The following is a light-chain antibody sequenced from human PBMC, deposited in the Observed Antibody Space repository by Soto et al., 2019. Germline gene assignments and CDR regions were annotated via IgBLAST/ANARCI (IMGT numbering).Light chain of an antibody. CDR2: GND. CDR1: SSNIGSNS. V-gene: IGLV1-44*01. Sequence: QSVLTQPTSASGTPGQRVTISCSGSSSNIGSNSVYWYQQLPGTAPKLLIYGNDERPSGVPDRFSGSKSGTSASLAISGLQSEDEADYYCAAWDDSLNGVLFGGGTKLTVL. CDR3: AAWDDSLNGVL. J-gene: IGLJ2*01.